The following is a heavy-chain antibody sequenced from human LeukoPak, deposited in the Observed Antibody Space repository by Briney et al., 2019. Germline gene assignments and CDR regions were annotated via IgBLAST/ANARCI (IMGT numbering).Heavy chain of an antibody. Sequence: ASVKVSCKASGYTFTSYYMHWVRQAPGQGLEWMGIINPSGGSTSYAQKFQGRVTMTRDTSTSTVDMELSSLRSEDTAVYYCARDQAAAGTVNVWFDPWGQGTPVTVSS. CDR2: INPSGGST. D-gene: IGHD6-13*01. V-gene: IGHV1-46*01. J-gene: IGHJ5*02. CDR3: ARDQAAAGTVNVWFDP. CDR1: GYTFTSYY.